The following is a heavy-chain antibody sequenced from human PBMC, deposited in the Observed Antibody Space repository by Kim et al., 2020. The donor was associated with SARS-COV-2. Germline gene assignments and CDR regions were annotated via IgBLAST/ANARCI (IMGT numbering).Heavy chain of an antibody. CDR2: ISYDGSNK. Sequence: GGSLRLSCAASGFTFSSYGMHWVRQAPGKGLEWVAVISYDGSNKYYADSVKGRFTISRDNSKNTLYLQMNSLRAEDTAVYYCARGALYGYWGQGTLVTVSS. D-gene: IGHD3-10*01. CDR1: GFTFSSYG. CDR3: ARGALYGY. J-gene: IGHJ4*02. V-gene: IGHV3-33*05.